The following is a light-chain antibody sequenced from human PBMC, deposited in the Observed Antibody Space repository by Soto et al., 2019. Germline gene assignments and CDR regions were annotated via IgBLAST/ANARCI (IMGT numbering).Light chain of an antibody. Sequence: IRLTQCAASLSASVGDRVTIACRASQRISSYLNWYQQKPGKAPKRLIYAASSLQSGVPSRFTGSGSGTEFTFTIRSLQPEDLPSYYCLQHNTYPRRFGQGTKWIS. CDR3: LQHNTYPRR. CDR1: QRISSY. CDR2: AAS. V-gene: IGKV1-17*01. J-gene: IGKJ1*01.